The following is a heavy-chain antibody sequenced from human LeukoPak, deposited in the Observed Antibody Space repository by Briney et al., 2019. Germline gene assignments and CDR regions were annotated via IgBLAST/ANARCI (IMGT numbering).Heavy chain of an antibody. CDR3: ARDRWEQSTNWFDP. CDR2: ISSSSSYI. V-gene: IGHV3-21*01. J-gene: IGHJ5*02. Sequence: SGGSLRLSCAASGFTFSSYSMNWVRQAPGKGLELVSSISSSSSYIYYADSVKGRFTISRDNAKNSLYLQMNSLRAEDTAVYYCARDRWEQSTNWFDPWGQGTLVTVSS. CDR1: GFTFSSYS. D-gene: IGHD1-26*01.